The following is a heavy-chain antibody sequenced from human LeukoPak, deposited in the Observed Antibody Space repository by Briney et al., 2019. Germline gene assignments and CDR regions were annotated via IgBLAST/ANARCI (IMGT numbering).Heavy chain of an antibody. CDR1: GFTFSSYG. Sequence: PGGSLRLSCAASGFTFSSYGMHWVRQAPGKGLEWVAVIWNDGTNKYYGDSVKGRFTISRENSKNTLYVLMNSLRVEDTAVYYCTTAGSPGVVDHWGQGALVTVSA. CDR2: IWNDGTNK. D-gene: IGHD3-10*01. J-gene: IGHJ4*02. V-gene: IGHV3-33*01. CDR3: TTAGSPGVVDH.